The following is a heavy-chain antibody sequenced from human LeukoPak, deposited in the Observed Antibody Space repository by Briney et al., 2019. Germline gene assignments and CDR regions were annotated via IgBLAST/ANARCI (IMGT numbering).Heavy chain of an antibody. Sequence: ASVKVSCKASGYTFTSYDINWVRQAAGQGLEWMGWMNPNRGNTGYAQKFQGRVTMTRNTSISTAYMELSSLRSEDTAVYYCARGRRVRGGFDYWGQGTLVTVSS. V-gene: IGHV1-8*01. CDR3: ARGRRVRGGFDY. CDR2: MNPNRGNT. J-gene: IGHJ4*02. CDR1: GYTFTSYD. D-gene: IGHD3-16*01.